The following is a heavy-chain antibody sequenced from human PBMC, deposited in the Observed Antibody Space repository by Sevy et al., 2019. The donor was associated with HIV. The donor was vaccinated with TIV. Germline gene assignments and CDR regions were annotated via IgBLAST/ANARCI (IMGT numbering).Heavy chain of an antibody. D-gene: IGHD3-22*01. J-gene: IGHJ6*03. Sequence: GGSLRLSCAVSGFSFDSYGMTWVRQAPGKGLEWVSGISGSGTRTYYADSVKGRFSISRDNSKNRLYLQMNSLRSEDPGLYYCAKGGGGHYDPDEIGYYFYYYNMDVWGKGTTVTVSS. V-gene: IGHV3-23*01. CDR3: AKGGGGHYDPDEIGYYFYYYNMDV. CDR1: GFSFDSYG. CDR2: ISGSGTRT.